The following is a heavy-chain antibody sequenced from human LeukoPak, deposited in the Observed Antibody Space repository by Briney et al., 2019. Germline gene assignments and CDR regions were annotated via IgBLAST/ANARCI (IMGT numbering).Heavy chain of an antibody. CDR2: IYPSGDS. CDR1: GGSISSGSFY. J-gene: IGHJ4*02. D-gene: IGHD3-22*01. V-gene: IGHV4-61*02. Sequence: RSSETLSLTCTVFGGSISSGSFYWSWIRQTAGKGLEWIGRIYPSGDSQYSPSFRSRATISLDTRNQFSLKLSSVTAADTAVYFCARGYDRNGYQSRGFDYWGQGALVNVSS. CDR3: ARGYDRNGYQSRGFDY.